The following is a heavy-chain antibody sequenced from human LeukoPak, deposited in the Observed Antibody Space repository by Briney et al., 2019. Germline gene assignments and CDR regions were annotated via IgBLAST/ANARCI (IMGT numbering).Heavy chain of an antibody. D-gene: IGHD3-10*01. CDR2: IWFDGNNK. V-gene: IGHV3-33*01. CDR1: GFTFSSYG. Sequence: PGRSLRLSCVASGFTFSSYGMHWVRQAPGKGPEWVAVIWFDGNNKYYADSVKGRFTISRDNSKNTLYLQMNSLGAENTAVYYCARGIWFGEFDYWGQGTLVTVSS. CDR3: ARGIWFGEFDY. J-gene: IGHJ4*02.